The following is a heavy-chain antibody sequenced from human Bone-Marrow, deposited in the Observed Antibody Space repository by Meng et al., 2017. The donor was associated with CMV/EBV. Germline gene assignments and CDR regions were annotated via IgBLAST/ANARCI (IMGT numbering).Heavy chain of an antibody. V-gene: IGHV3-69-1*01. CDR2: INSSYHI. CDR1: GFTFSDYT. CDR3: AKDSPLFGSNTPYFDS. Sequence: GGSLRLSCAASGFTFSDYTMNWVRQAPGKGLEWVSCINSSYHIFYADSVKGRFTISRDNARKALYLQMNSLGVEDTAVYYCAKDSPLFGSNTPYFDSWGQGTLVTVSS. D-gene: IGHD3-10*02. J-gene: IGHJ4*02.